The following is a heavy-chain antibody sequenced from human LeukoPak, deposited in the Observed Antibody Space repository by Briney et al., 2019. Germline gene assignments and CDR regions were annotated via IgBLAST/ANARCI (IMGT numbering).Heavy chain of an antibody. J-gene: IGHJ3*02. V-gene: IGHV3-53*01. Sequence: PAGSLRLSCVASGFTVSSRYMSWVRQAARKGLEWVSVINSGGGTHYADSVKGRFTISRDNSKNTLYLQMNSLRGEDTAVYYCAREGCFDSSGYNDALDIWGQGTMVTVSS. CDR3: AREGCFDSSGYNDALDI. D-gene: IGHD3-22*01. CDR1: GFTVSSRY. CDR2: INSGGGT.